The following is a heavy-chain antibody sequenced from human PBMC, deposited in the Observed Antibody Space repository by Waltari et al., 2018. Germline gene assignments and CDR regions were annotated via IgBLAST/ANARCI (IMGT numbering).Heavy chain of an antibody. D-gene: IGHD2-8*01. CDR2: IDSSGST. V-gene: IGHV4-4*07. CDR3: ARESEGGGEGFYYDP. J-gene: IGHJ5*02. CDR1: GGSLTTYY. Sequence: QVQLQESGPGLVKPSETLSLTCSVSGGSLTTYYWGWIRQPAGKGLEWVGRIDSSGSTDTSPSLKSRVTMSVDTSKNQFSLRLSSVTAADTAVYYCARESEGGGEGFYYDPWGQGILVTVSS.